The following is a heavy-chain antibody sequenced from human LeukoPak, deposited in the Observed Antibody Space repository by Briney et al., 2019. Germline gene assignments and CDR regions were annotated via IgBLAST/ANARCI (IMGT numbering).Heavy chain of an antibody. V-gene: IGHV3-74*01. CDR3: VRGGESTWS. D-gene: IGHD2-15*01. J-gene: IGHJ5*02. CDR2: INNDGGGT. Sequence: GGSLRLSCTASGFTFSSYWMHWVRQVPGKGLVWVSRINNDGGGTTYADSVKGRFTISRDDAKNTLYLQMNSLRAEDTAVYYCVRGGESTWSWGQGTLVTVSS. CDR1: GFTFSSYW.